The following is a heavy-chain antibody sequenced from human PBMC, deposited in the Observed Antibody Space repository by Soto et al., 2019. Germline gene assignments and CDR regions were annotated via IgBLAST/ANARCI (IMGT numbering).Heavy chain of an antibody. CDR2: IYYSGST. V-gene: IGHV4-59*01. CDR3: ARVSYYYDSSGYYSRTFDY. J-gene: IGHJ4*02. CDR1: GGSISSYY. Sequence: SETLSLTCTVSGGSISSYYWSWIRQPPGKGLEWIGYIYYSGSTNYNPSLKSRVTISVDTSKNQFSLKLSSVTAADTAVYYCARVSYYYDSSGYYSRTFDYWGQGTLVTVSS. D-gene: IGHD3-22*01.